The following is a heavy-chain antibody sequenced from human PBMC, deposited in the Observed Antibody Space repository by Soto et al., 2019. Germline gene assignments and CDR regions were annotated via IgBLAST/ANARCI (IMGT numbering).Heavy chain of an antibody. J-gene: IGHJ4*02. D-gene: IGHD1-26*01. CDR2: IYYSGST. V-gene: IGHV4-59*08. Sequence: SETLSLTCTVSGGSIISYYWSWILQPPGKGLEWIGYIYYSGSTNYNPSLKSRVTISVDTSKNQFSLKLSSVTAADTAVYYCARRWGFTFDYWGQGTLVTVSS. CDR1: GGSIISYY. CDR3: ARRWGFTFDY.